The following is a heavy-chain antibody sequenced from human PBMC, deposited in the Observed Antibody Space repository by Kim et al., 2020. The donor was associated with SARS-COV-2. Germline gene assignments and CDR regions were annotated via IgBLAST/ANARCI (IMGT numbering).Heavy chain of an antibody. CDR1: GGSISSGGYY. CDR3: ARTDFGVVIMSY. CDR2: IYYSGST. Sequence: SETLSLTCTVSGGSISSGGYYWSWIRQHPGKGLEWIGYIYYSGSTYYNPSLKSRVTISVDTSKNQFSLKLSSVTAADTAVYYCARTDFGVVIMSYWGQGTLVTVSS. J-gene: IGHJ4*02. D-gene: IGHD3-3*01. V-gene: IGHV4-31*03.